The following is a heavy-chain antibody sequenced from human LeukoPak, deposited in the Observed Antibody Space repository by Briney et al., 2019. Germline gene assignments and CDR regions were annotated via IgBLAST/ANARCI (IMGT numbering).Heavy chain of an antibody. CDR3: ARDRGSGWPRSLFDY. CDR2: ISYDGSNK. CDR1: GFTFSSYA. V-gene: IGHV3-30-3*01. J-gene: IGHJ4*02. Sequence: PGGSLRLSCEGSGFTFSSYAMHWVRQAPGKGLEWVAVISYDGSNKYYADSVKGRFTISRDNSKNTLCLQMNSLRAEDTAVYYCARDRGSGWPRSLFDYWGQGTLVTVSS. D-gene: IGHD6-19*01.